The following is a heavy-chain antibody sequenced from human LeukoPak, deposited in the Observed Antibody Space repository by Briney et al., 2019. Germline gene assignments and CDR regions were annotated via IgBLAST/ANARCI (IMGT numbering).Heavy chain of an antibody. Sequence: PGGSLRLSCAASGFTFSSYEMNWVRQAPGKGLEWVSGINSNGDEIYYADSVRGRFTISRDNSNNALYLQMDSLRAEDTAVYYCANWIGSSSRDYWGQGTLITVSS. V-gene: IGHV3-23*01. J-gene: IGHJ4*02. CDR1: GFTFSSYE. D-gene: IGHD6-6*01. CDR2: INSNGDEI. CDR3: ANWIGSSSRDY.